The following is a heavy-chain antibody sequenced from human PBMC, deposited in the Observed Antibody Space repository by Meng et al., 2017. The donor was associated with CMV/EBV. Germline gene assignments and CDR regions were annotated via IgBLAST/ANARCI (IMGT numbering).Heavy chain of an antibody. D-gene: IGHD2-2*01. J-gene: IGHJ4*02. Sequence: GESLKISCAASGFTFSSYAMSWVRQAPGKGLEWVSAISGSGGSTYYADSVKGRFTISRDNSKNTLYLQMNSLSAEDTAVYYCASLGDIVVVPAAIRFDYWGQGTLVTVSS. CDR1: GFTFSSYA. CDR2: ISGSGGST. CDR3: ASLGDIVVVPAAIRFDY. V-gene: IGHV3-23*01.